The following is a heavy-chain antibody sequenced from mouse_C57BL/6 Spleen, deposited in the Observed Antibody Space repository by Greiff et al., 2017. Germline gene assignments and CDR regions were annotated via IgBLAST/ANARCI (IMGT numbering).Heavy chain of an antibody. Sequence: EVKLVESGPGMVKPSQSLSLTCTVTGYSITSGYDWHWIRHFPGNKLEWMGYISYSGSTNYNPSLKSRITITHDTSKNHFFLKLNSVTTEDTATYYGARARLDYGSAYYFDYWGQGTTLTVSS. CDR2: ISYSGST. CDR3: ARARLDYGSAYYFDY. CDR1: GYSITSGYD. D-gene: IGHD1-1*01. J-gene: IGHJ2*01. V-gene: IGHV3-1*01.